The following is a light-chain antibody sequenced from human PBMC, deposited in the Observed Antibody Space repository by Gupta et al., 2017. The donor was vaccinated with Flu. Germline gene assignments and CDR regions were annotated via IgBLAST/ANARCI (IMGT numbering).Light chain of an antibody. Sequence: IQMTLPPSSLSTSVGDRVTVTCRASQSISNNLTWYQQKPGKAPKLLIYAASSLQSGVPSRFSGSGSGTEFTLTISSLQPEDFATYYCQQGNNSLRTFGEGTKVEIK. CDR1: QSISNN. CDR2: AAS. V-gene: IGKV1-39*01. J-gene: IGKJ4*01. CDR3: QQGNNSLRT.